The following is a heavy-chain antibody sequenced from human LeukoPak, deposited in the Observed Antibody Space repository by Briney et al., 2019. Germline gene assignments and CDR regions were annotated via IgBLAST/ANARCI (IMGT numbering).Heavy chain of an antibody. CDR2: IKQDGSEK. CDR3: ARDRYRLITMIAYKGLLDY. J-gene: IGHJ4*02. V-gene: IGHV3-7*01. CDR1: GFTFSSYW. Sequence: GGSLRLSCAASGFTFSSYWMSWVRQAPGKGLEWVANIKQDGSEKYYVDSVKGRFTISGDNAKNSLYLQMNSLRAEDTAVYYCARDRYRLITMIAYKGLLDYWGQGTLVTVSS. D-gene: IGHD3-22*01.